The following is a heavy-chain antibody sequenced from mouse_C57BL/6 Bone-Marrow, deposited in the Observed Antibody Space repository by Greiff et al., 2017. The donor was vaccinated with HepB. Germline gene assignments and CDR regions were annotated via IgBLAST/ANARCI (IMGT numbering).Heavy chain of an antibody. CDR1: GFTFSSYA. CDR2: ISAGGSYT. D-gene: IGHD1-1*01. CDR3: ARDPFYYYGSSWFAY. Sequence: DVMLVESGGGLVKPGGSLKLSCAASGFTFSSYAMSWVRQTPEKRLEWVATISAGGSYTYYPDNVKGRFTISRDNAKNNLYLQMSQLKSEDTAMYYCARDPFYYYGSSWFAYWGQGTLVTVSA. J-gene: IGHJ3*01. V-gene: IGHV5-4*01.